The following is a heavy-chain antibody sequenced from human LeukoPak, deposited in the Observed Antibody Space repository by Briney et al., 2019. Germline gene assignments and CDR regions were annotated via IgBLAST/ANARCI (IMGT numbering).Heavy chain of an antibody. V-gene: IGHV4-59*01. J-gene: IGHJ4*02. Sequence: SETLSLTCTVSGGSISSYYWSWIRQPPGKGLEWIGYIYYSGSTNYNPSLKSRVTISVDTSKNQFSLKLSSVTAADTAVYYCARDFHSSWHYFDYWGQGTLVTVSS. CDR3: ARDFHSSWHYFDY. D-gene: IGHD6-13*01. CDR1: GGSISSYY. CDR2: IYYSGST.